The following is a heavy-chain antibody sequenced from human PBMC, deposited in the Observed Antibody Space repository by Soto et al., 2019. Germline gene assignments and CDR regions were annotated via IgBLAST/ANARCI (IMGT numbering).Heavy chain of an antibody. CDR3: ARGSHYYDSSGYFDDAFDI. Sequence: QVQLVESGGGVVQPGRSLRLSCAASGFTFSSYAMHWVRQAPGKGLEWVAVISYDGSNKYYADSVKGRFTISRDNSKNTLYLQMNSLRAEDTAVYYCARGSHYYDSSGYFDDAFDIWGQGTMVTVSS. D-gene: IGHD3-22*01. J-gene: IGHJ3*02. CDR1: GFTFSSYA. CDR2: ISYDGSNK. V-gene: IGHV3-30-3*01.